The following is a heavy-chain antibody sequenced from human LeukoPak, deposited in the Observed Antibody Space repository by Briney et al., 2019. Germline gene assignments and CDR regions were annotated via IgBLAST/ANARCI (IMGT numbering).Heavy chain of an antibody. J-gene: IGHJ4*02. Sequence: GGSLRLSCAASGFTFSSYAMSWVRQAPGEGLEWVSAISGSGGSTYYADSVKGRFTISRDNSKNTLYLQMNSLRAEDTAVYYCARALTTPTYEGYWGQGTPVTVSS. CDR1: GFTFSSYA. V-gene: IGHV3-23*01. CDR3: ARALTTPTYEGY. D-gene: IGHD1-1*01. CDR2: ISGSGGST.